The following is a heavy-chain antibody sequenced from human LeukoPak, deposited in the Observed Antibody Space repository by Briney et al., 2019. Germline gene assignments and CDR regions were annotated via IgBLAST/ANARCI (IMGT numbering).Heavy chain of an antibody. CDR1: GGSFSGYY. J-gene: IGHJ4*02. Sequence: PSETLSLTCAVYGGSFSGYYWSWIRQPPGKGLEWIGEINHSGSTNYNPSLKSRVTISVDTSKNQFSLKLSSVTAADTAVYYCARGRRPYYGWSPGFDYWGQGTLVTVSS. D-gene: IGHD3-10*01. V-gene: IGHV4-34*01. CDR2: INHSGST. CDR3: ARGRRPYYGWSPGFDY.